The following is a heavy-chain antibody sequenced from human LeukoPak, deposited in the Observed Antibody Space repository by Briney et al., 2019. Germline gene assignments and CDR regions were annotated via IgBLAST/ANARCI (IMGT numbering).Heavy chain of an antibody. CDR1: GYTFTGYY. D-gene: IGHD5-24*01. V-gene: IGHV1-2*02. CDR2: INPNSGGT. Sequence: ASVRVSCKTSGYTFTGYYMHWVRQAPGQGLEWMGWINPNSGGTNYAQKFQGRVTMTRDTSISTAYMELTRLRSDDTAVYFCARTGPMAYFDYWGQGSLVTVSS. CDR3: ARTGPMAYFDY. J-gene: IGHJ4*02.